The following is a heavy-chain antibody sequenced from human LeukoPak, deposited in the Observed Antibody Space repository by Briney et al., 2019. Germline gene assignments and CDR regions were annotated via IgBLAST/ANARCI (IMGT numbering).Heavy chain of an antibody. V-gene: IGHV1-24*01. CDR2: FDPEDGET. CDR3: ATAGSGWYYFDY. CDR1: GYTLTELS. D-gene: IGHD6-19*01. J-gene: IGHJ4*02. Sequence: ASVKVSCKVSGYTLTELSMHWVRQAPGKGLEWMGGFDPEDGETIYAQKFQGRVTMTEDTSTDTAYMELSSLRSEDTAVYYCATAGSGWYYFDYWGQGTLVTVSS.